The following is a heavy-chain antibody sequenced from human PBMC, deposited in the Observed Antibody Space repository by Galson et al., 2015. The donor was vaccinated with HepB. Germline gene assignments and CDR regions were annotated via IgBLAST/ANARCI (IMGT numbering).Heavy chain of an antibody. J-gene: IGHJ4*02. V-gene: IGHV1-3*01. Sequence: SVKVSCKASGSTFTSYAMHWVRQAPGQRLEWMGWINAGNGNTKYSQKFQGRVTITRDTSASTAYMELSSLRSEDTAVYYCARESSTIPFDYWGQGTLVTVSS. CDR3: ARESSTIPFDY. CDR2: INAGNGNT. CDR1: GSTFTSYA. D-gene: IGHD5/OR15-5a*01.